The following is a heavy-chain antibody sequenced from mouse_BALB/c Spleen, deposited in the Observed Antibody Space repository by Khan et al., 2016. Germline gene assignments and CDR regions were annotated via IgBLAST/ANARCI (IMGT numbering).Heavy chain of an antibody. CDR3: ARFRYANY. Sequence: QIQLVQSGPELKKPGETVKISCKASGYTFTNYGMNWVKQAPGNGLQWMGWINTYTGEPTYTDDFKGRFAFSLETSASTAYLQINNLKNEDMATYFCARFRYANYWGQGTTLTGSS. V-gene: IGHV9-1*02. J-gene: IGHJ2*01. D-gene: IGHD1-1*01. CDR2: INTYTGEP. CDR1: GYTFTNYG.